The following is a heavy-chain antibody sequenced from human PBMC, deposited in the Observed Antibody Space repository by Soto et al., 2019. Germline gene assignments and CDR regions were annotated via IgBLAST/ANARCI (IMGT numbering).Heavy chain of an antibody. V-gene: IGHV3-30*03. J-gene: IGHJ4*02. D-gene: IGHD3-10*01. CDR3: ARKKTGTLDH. CDR1: GFTFSSYG. CDR2: VSYDGSNK. Sequence: GGALRLSCAASGFTFSSYGMHWVRQAPGKGLEWVAVVSYDGSNKYYADSVKGRFTISRDNSKKTLYLQRNSLRAEDTAVYSSARKKTGTLDHWGQGTLVTVSS.